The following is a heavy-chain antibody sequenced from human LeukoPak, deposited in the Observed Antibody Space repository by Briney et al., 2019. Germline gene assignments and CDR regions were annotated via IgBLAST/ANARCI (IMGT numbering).Heavy chain of an antibody. CDR2: INTNTGNP. CDR1: GYTFTSYA. D-gene: IGHD3-3*01. J-gene: IGHJ5*02. Sequence: ASVNVSCTASGYTFTSYAMNWVRQAPGQGLEWMGWINTNTGNPTYAQGFTGRFVFSLDTSVSTAYLQISSLKAEDTAVYYCANYDFWSGYSQEFWFDPWGQGTLVTVSS. CDR3: ANYDFWSGYSQEFWFDP. V-gene: IGHV7-4-1*02.